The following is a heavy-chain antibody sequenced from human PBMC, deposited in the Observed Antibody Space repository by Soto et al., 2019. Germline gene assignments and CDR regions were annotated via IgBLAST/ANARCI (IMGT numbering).Heavy chain of an antibody. CDR2: IYYSGST. Sequence: PSETMSLTCTVAGGSIISGGYYWSWIRQHPGKGLEWIGYIYYSGSTYYNPSLKSRVTISVDTSKDQFSLKLSSVTAADTAVYYCARDFTDSSGPTLGMGVWGQGTTVTVSS. CDR3: ARDFTDSSGPTLGMGV. V-gene: IGHV4-31*03. J-gene: IGHJ6*02. D-gene: IGHD6-19*01. CDR1: GGSIISGGYY.